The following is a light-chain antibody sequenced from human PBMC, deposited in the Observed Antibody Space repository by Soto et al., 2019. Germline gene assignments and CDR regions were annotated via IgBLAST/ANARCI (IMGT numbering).Light chain of an antibody. CDR1: SSNIGAGYN. V-gene: IGLV1-40*01. J-gene: IGLJ2*01. CDR3: QSYDSRVRVV. CDR2: GNS. Sequence: QSVLTQPPSVSGAPGQRVTISCTGSSSNIGAGYNVHWYLQLPGTAPKLLIYGNSNRPSRVPDRFSGSKSGTSASLAITGLQAEDEADYYCQSYDSRVRVVFGGGTKLTVL.